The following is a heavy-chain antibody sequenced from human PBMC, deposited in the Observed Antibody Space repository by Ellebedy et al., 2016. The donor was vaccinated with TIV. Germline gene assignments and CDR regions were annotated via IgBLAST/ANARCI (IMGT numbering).Heavy chain of an antibody. V-gene: IGHV4-34*01. J-gene: IGHJ5*02. CDR3: ARGLDYGDLSS. CDR2: FNHSGGT. Sequence: SETLSLXXAVYGGSFIGYSWNWIRQPPGKGLEWIGEFNHSGGTSYNPSLKSRVTISLDTSNNQFSLKLSSVTAADTAVYYCARGLDYGDLSSWGQGTLVTVSS. CDR1: GGSFIGYS. D-gene: IGHD4-17*01.